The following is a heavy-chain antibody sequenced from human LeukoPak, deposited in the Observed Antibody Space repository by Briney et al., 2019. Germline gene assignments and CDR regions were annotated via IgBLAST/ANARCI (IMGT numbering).Heavy chain of an antibody. CDR3: ARFAIADDY. D-gene: IGHD2/OR15-2a*01. J-gene: IGHJ4*02. CDR2: IKPNSGGT. Sequence: ASVKVSCTASGSTFTGYYIHWVRQAPGHGLEWMGWIKPNSGGTNYAQKFQSRVTMTRDTAISTAYMELSRLTSDDTAVYYCARFAIADDYWGQGSLVTVSS. V-gene: IGHV1-2*02. CDR1: GSTFTGYY.